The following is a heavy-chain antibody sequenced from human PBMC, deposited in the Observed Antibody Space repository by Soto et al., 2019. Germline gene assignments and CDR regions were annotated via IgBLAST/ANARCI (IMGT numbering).Heavy chain of an antibody. J-gene: IGHJ4*02. V-gene: IGHV1-3*01. D-gene: IGHD3-16*02. CDR3: ARDQGGTYYDYVWGSYRPASFDY. Sequence: SVKVSCKASGYTFTSYAMHWVRQAPGRRLEWMGWINAGNGNTKYSQKFQGRVTITRDTSASTAYMELSSLRSEDTAVYYCARDQGGTYYDYVWGSYRPASFDYWGQGTLVTVSS. CDR2: INAGNGNT. CDR1: GYTFTSYA.